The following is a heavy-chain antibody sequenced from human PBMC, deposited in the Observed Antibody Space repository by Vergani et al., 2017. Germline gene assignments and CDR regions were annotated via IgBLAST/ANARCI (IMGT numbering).Heavy chain of an antibody. D-gene: IGHD1-26*01. CDR2: ISGSGGST. CDR3: AKDLWMYSGRYRGLAFDI. J-gene: IGHJ3*02. Sequence: EVQLLESGGGLVQPGGSLRLSCAASGFTFSSYAMSWVRQAPGKGLEWVSAISGSGGSTYYADSVKGRFTISRDNSKNTLYLQMNSLRAKDTAVYYCAKDLWMYSGRYRGLAFDIWGQGTMVTVSS. CDR1: GFTFSSYA. V-gene: IGHV3-23*01.